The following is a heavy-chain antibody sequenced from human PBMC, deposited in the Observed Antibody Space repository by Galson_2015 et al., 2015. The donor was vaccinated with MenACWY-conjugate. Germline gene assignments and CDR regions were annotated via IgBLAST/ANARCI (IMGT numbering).Heavy chain of an antibody. CDR3: ARGLGTGSFSELDS. J-gene: IGHJ4*02. CDR1: GFTFSSFA. V-gene: IGHV3-23*01. CDR2: ITGSDGRT. Sequence: SLRLSCAASGFTFSSFAMSWVRQAPGKGLEWVSGITGSDGRTFYAASVKGRFTISRDNSKNTVYLQMNSLRAEDTAVYFCARGLGTGSFSELDSWGQGILVTVSS. D-gene: IGHD1-26*01.